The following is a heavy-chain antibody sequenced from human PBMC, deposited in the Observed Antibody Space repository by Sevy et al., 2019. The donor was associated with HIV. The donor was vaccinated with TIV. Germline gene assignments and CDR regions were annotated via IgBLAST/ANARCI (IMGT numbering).Heavy chain of an antibody. D-gene: IGHD2-8*02. V-gene: IGHV4-59*01. CDR2: ILYSGST. Sequence: SETLSLTCTVTGDSMNTYYWAWIRQPPGKSLEWVGYILYSGSTAYSPSLKSRVTMALDKSKNGVSLRLGSVTGADTAVYYCARLLPGDNWFDPWVQGRLVT. J-gene: IGHJ5*02. CDR3: ARLLPGDNWFDP. CDR1: GDSMNTYY.